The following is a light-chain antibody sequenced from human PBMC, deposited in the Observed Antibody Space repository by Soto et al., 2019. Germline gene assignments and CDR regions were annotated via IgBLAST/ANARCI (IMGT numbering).Light chain of an antibody. V-gene: IGKV3-20*01. J-gene: IGKJ1*01. CDR2: GAS. CDR1: QSVSNNY. Sequence: EIVLTQSPGTLSLSPGERATLSCRASQSVSNNYLAWYQQKPGQAPRLLIYGASNRATGIPDRFSGSGSGTDFTLTISRLEPEDCAVYYCQQYGGARWTFGQGTKVDIK. CDR3: QQYGGARWT.